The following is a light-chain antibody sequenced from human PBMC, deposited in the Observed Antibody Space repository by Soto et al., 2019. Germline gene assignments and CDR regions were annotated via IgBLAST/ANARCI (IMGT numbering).Light chain of an antibody. J-gene: IGLJ1*01. CDR1: SSDVGGYNY. CDR3: SSYTSSSPYV. CDR2: EVS. V-gene: IGLV2-14*01. Sequence: LTQPASVSGSPGQSITISCTGASSDVGGYNYVSWYQQHPGKAPKLMIYEVSNRPSGVSNRFSGSKSGNTASLTISGLQAEDEADYYCSSYTSSSPYVFGTGTKVTVL.